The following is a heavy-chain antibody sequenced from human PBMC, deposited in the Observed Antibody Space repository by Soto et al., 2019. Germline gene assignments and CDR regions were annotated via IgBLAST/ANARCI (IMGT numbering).Heavy chain of an antibody. V-gene: IGHV1-69*02. J-gene: IGHJ4*02. CDR3: ATEPPRITICGARTSDNGGY. CDR1: GGTFSSYT. D-gene: IGHD3-3*01. Sequence: QVQLVQSGAEVKKPGSSVKVSCKASGGTFSSYTISWVRQAPGQGLEWMGRIIPILGIANYAQKFQGRVTITADKSTSTAYMELSSLRSEDTAVYYCATEPPRITICGARTSDNGGYWGQGTLVTVSS. CDR2: IIPILGIA.